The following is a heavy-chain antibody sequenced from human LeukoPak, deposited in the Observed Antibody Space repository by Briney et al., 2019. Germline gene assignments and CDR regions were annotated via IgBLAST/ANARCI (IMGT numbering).Heavy chain of an antibody. V-gene: IGHV1-69*05. Sequence: GASVKVSCKASGGTFSSYAISWVRQAPGQGLEWMGGIIPIFGTANYAQKFQGRVTITTDESTSTAYTELSSLRSEDTAVYYCAREVTVTTWGFSGTMWNGGWFDPWGQGTLVTVSS. D-gene: IGHD4-17*01. J-gene: IGHJ5*02. CDR3: AREVTVTTWGFSGTMWNGGWFDP. CDR2: IIPIFGTA. CDR1: GGTFSSYA.